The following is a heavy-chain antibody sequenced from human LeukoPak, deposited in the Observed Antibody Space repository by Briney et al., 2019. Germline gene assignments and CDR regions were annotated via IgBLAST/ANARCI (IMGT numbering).Heavy chain of an antibody. V-gene: IGHV3-23*01. CDR2: ISASTSTT. Sequence: PGGSLRLSCAASGFTFSNYAMSWVRQSPGKGLEWVSAISASTSTTYYADSVSGRFTISRDISKNTLYLQMNSLRVEDTAVYYCAKSKEDCCGSFDPWGQGTLVTVSS. CDR1: GFTFSNYA. CDR3: AKSKEDCCGSFDP. D-gene: IGHD2-15*01. J-gene: IGHJ5*02.